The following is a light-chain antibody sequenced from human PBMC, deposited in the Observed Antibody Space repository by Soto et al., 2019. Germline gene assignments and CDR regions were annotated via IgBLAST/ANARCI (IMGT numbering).Light chain of an antibody. CDR2: KAS. J-gene: IGKJ1*01. CDR3: LQHNSYPRT. V-gene: IGKV1-5*03. Sequence: DIQMAQSPSTLSASVGDRVTITCRASQSIKNWLAWYQQKPGEAPKLLIYKASTLESGVPSRFSGSGSGTDFTLTISSLQPEDFATYYCLQHNSYPRTFGQGTKVDIK. CDR1: QSIKNW.